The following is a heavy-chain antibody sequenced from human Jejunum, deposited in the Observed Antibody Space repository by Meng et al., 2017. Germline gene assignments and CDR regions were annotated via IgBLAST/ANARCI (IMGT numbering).Heavy chain of an antibody. D-gene: IGHD4-11*01. J-gene: IGHJ4*02. CDR2: INHRGST. CDR1: GGSVSDYY. CDR3: ARGPTTKAHDFDY. Sequence: LQKWGEGVLPLSAALSLACVVPGGSVSDYYWSWSRKPPGTVRESTPEINHRGSTNYYPSLESRATISGETSQINLYLKLSSEHDADPALYYCARGPTTKAHDFDYWGQGTLVTVSS. V-gene: IGHV4-34*01.